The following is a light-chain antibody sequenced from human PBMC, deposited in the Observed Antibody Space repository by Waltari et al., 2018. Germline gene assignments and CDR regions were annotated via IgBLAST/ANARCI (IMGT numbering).Light chain of an antibody. CDR2: LVS. CDR1: QSLLHSSGYTF. J-gene: IGKJ1*01. Sequence: DIVMTQSPLSLPVSPGEPASISCRSSQSLLHSSGYTFLDWYLQKPGQSPQLLIYLVSKRASGVPDRCSGSGSGTDFTLKISRVEAEDVGVYYCMQARQTPWTFGQGTKVEIK. CDR3: MQARQTPWT. V-gene: IGKV2-28*01.